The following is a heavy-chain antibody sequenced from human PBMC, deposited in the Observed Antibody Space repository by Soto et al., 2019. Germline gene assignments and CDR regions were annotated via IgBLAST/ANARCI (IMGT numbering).Heavy chain of an antibody. V-gene: IGHV4-4*07. CDR3: VRDGTKTLRDWFDP. Sequence: SETLSLTCTVSGGSISGFYWSWIRKSAGKGLEWIGRIYATGTTDYNPSLKSRVMMSVDTSKKQFSLKLRSVTAADTAVYYCVRDGTKTLRDWFDPWGQGVSVTVSS. CDR2: IYATGTT. J-gene: IGHJ5*02. CDR1: GGSISGFY. D-gene: IGHD1-1*01.